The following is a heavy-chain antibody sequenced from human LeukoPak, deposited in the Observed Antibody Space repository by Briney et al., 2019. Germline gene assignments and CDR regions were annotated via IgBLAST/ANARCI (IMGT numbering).Heavy chain of an antibody. CDR3: ARRYDSGSTIDQ. CDR2: IDPSDSYT. CDR1: GNSFTNYW. J-gene: IGHJ4*02. Sequence: GESLKISCMDSGNSFTNYWISWVRQMPGKGLEWMGRIDPSDSYTNYSPSFQGHVTISVDKSISTAYLQWSSLKASDTAMYYCARRYDSGSTIDQWGQGTLVTVSS. D-gene: IGHD3-10*01. V-gene: IGHV5-10-1*01.